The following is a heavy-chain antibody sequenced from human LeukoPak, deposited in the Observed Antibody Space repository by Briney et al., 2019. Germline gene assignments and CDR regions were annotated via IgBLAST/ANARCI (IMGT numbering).Heavy chain of an antibody. Sequence: ASETLSLTCTVSGGSISSYYWSWIRQPPGKGLEWIGYIYYSGSTNYNPSLKSRVTISVDTSKNQFSLKLSSVTAADTAVYYCARRHYGGNSFYFDYWGQETLVTVPS. CDR2: IYYSGST. CDR1: GGSISSYY. J-gene: IGHJ4*02. D-gene: IGHD4-23*01. V-gene: IGHV4-59*08. CDR3: ARRHYGGNSFYFDY.